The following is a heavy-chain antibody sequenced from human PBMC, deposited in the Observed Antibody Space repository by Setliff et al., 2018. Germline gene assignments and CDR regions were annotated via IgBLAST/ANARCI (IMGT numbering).Heavy chain of an antibody. Sequence: GASVKVSARPRVISLPTMASAGCARPPGQGLEWVGWISPHNGKTYYAPKFQDRITMTTDTSTSTAYLEFKSLRSDDTAIYYCSRLVRFCTKISCQRLLGDDYWGQGALVTVSS. D-gene: IGHD2-2*01. CDR3: SRLVRFCTKISCQRLLGDDY. J-gene: IGHJ4*02. CDR1: VISLPTMA. V-gene: IGHV1-18*01. CDR2: ISPHNGKT.